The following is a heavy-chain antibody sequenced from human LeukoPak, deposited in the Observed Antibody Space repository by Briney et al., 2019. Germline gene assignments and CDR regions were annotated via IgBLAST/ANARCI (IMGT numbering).Heavy chain of an antibody. CDR1: GFTFSNS. CDR3: ARDGRSRNFDK. J-gene: IGHJ4*02. D-gene: IGHD1-26*01. V-gene: IGHV3-48*04. Sequence: AGGSLRLSCAASGFTFSNSVIWARQAPGKGLGLVSYVISSGTTTYYADSVKGRFTISRDTAKNTLYLQMNSRRAEDTVVYYCARDGRSRNFDKWGQGTLVSVSS. CDR2: VISSGTTT.